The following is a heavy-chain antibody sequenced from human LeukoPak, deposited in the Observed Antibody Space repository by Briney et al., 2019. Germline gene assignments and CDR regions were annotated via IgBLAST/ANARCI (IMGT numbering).Heavy chain of an antibody. CDR2: ISYDGSNK. V-gene: IGHV3-30-3*01. CDR3: AREARLAAAGHDAFDI. D-gene: IGHD6-13*01. CDR1: GFTFSSYA. Sequence: GGSLRLSCAASGFTFSSYAMHWVRQAPGKGLEWVAVISYDGSNKYYADSVKGRFTISRDNSKNTLYLQMNSLRAEDTAVYYCAREARLAAAGHDAFDIWGQGTMVTVSS. J-gene: IGHJ3*02.